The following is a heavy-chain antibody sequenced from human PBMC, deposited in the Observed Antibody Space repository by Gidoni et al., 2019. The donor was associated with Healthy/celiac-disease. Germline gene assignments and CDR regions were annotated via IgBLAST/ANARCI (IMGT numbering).Heavy chain of an antibody. J-gene: IGHJ5*02. Sequence: QITLKESGPTLVKPTQTLTLTCTFSGFSLSTSGVGVGWIRQPPGKALEWLALIYWNDDKRYSPSLKSRLTITKDTSKNQVVLTMTNMDPVDTATYYCARTKEESITMIVVVTPWFDPWGQGTLVTVSS. CDR3: ARTKEESITMIVVVTPWFDP. D-gene: IGHD3-22*01. CDR2: IYWNDDK. V-gene: IGHV2-5*01. CDR1: GFSLSTSGVG.